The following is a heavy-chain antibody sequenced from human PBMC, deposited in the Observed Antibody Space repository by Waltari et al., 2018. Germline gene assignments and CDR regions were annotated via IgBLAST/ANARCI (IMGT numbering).Heavy chain of an antibody. Sequence: VRQAPGQGLEWMGRIIPIFGTANYAQKFQGRVTITADKSTSTAYMELSSLRSEDTAVYYCAGENGSGSYYNTEPFDYWGQGTLVTVSS. CDR2: IIPIFGTA. CDR3: AGENGSGSYYNTEPFDY. D-gene: IGHD3-10*01. J-gene: IGHJ4*02. V-gene: IGHV1-69*06.